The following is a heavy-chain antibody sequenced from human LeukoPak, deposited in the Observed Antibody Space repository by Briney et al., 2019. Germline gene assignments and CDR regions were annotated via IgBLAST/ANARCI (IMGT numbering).Heavy chain of an antibody. CDR3: ARRANEYSSGWYSNYYYYMDV. D-gene: IGHD6-19*01. CDR1: GYSFTSYW. V-gene: IGHV5-51*01. Sequence: ESLKISCKGSGYSFTSYWIGWVRQMPGKGLEWMGIIYPGDSDTRYSPSFQGQVTISADKSISTAYLQWSSLKASDTAMYYCARRANEYSSGWYSNYYYYMDVWGKGTTVTVSS. J-gene: IGHJ6*03. CDR2: IYPGDSDT.